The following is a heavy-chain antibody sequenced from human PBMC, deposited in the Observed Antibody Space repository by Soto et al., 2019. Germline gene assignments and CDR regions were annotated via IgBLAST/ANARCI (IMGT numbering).Heavy chain of an antibody. Sequence: PGGSLRLSCMSSGFTLRTYTMNWVRQAPGKGLEWVSGIRGFSPYTFYAESVRGRFAISRDNAKNSLYLQMNSLRAEDTAVYYCARDRGYDAHDYYYNAMDVWGQGTTVTVSS. D-gene: IGHD2-15*01. J-gene: IGHJ6*02. CDR2: IRGFSPYT. V-gene: IGHV3-21*01. CDR1: GFTLRTYT. CDR3: ARDRGYDAHDYYYNAMDV.